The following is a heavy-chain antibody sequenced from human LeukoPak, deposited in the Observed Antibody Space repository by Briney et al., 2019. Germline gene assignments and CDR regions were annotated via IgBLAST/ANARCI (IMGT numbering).Heavy chain of an antibody. D-gene: IGHD6-13*01. J-gene: IGHJ3*02. CDR1: GGSISSYY. CDR2: IYYSGST. V-gene: IGHV4-59*01. Sequence: SETLSLTCTVSGGSISSYYWSWIRQPPGKGLEWIGYIYYSGSTNYNPSLKSRVTISVDTSKNQFSLKLSSVTAADTAVYYCARSIAAVGWAFDIWGQGTMVTVSS. CDR3: ARSIAAVGWAFDI.